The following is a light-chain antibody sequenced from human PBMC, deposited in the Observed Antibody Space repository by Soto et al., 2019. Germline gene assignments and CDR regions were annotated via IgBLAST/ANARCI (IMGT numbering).Light chain of an antibody. CDR3: QQGYRSPPT. CDR2: TAS. V-gene: IGKV1-39*01. CDR1: QSISSN. Sequence: DIPMTQSPSSLSASVGDRVTITCRASQSISSNLNWYQQKPGKVPKLLIYTASSLQSGVPSRFSGSGSGTDFTLTISSLQAEDFATYYCQQGYRSPPTFGQGTKVEIK. J-gene: IGKJ1*01.